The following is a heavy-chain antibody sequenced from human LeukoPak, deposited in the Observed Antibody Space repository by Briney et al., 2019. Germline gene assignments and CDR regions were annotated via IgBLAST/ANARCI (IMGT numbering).Heavy chain of an antibody. D-gene: IGHD3-22*01. Sequence: PGGSLRLSCAASGFTFDDYAMHWVRQAPGKGLEWVSLISGDGGSTYYADSVKGRFTMSRDNSKNTLYLQMNSLRAEDTAVYYCAKGCGYNCYPPTYWGQGTLVTVSS. J-gene: IGHJ1*01. CDR2: ISGDGGST. V-gene: IGHV3-43*02. CDR3: AKGCGYNCYPPTY. CDR1: GFTFDDYA.